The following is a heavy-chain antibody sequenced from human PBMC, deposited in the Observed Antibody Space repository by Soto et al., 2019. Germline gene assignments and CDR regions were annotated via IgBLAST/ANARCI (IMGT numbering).Heavy chain of an antibody. CDR3: ARTLGYCSSTSCYVYFDY. Sequence: SETLSLTCTVSGGSISSGDYYWSWIRQPPGKGLEWIGYIYYSGSTYYNPSLKSRVTISVDTSKNQFSLKLSSVTAADTAVYYCARTLGYCSSTSCYVYFDYWGQGTLVTVSS. J-gene: IGHJ4*02. V-gene: IGHV4-30-4*01. CDR1: GGSISSGDYY. CDR2: IYYSGST. D-gene: IGHD2-2*01.